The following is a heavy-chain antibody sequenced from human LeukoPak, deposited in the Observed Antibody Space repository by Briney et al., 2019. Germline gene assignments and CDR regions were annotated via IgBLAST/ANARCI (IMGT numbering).Heavy chain of an antibody. CDR2: INHSGST. CDR1: GGSFSGYY. J-gene: IGHJ2*01. Sequence: SETLSLTCAVYGGSFSGYYWSWIRQPPGKGLEWIGEINHSGSTNYNPSLKGRVTISVDTSKNQFSLKLSSVTAADTAVYYCARSGEVVTANYWYFDLWGRGTLVTVSS. V-gene: IGHV4-34*01. D-gene: IGHD2-21*02. CDR3: ARSGEVVTANYWYFDL.